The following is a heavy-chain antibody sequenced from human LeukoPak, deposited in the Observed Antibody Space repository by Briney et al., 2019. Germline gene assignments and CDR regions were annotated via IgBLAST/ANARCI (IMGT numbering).Heavy chain of an antibody. CDR3: ARGGGVYGSSGYYDYYFDY. CDR2: IIPIFGTA. CDR1: GGTFSSYA. Sequence: ASVKVSCKASGGTFSSYAISWVRQAPGQGLEWMGGIIPIFGTANYAQKFQGRVTITADESTSTAYMELSSLRSEDTAVYYCARGGGVYGSSGYYDYYFDYWGQGTLVTVSS. V-gene: IGHV1-69*13. J-gene: IGHJ4*02. D-gene: IGHD3-22*01.